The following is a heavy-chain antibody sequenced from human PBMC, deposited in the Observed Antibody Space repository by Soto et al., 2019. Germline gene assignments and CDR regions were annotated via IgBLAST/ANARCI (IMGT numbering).Heavy chain of an antibody. CDR1: GFTFSSYA. D-gene: IGHD3-9*01. CDR3: ARDDDLLTDYYNETRDY. Sequence: QVQLVESGGGVVQPGRSLRLSCAASGFTFSSYAMHWVRQAPGKGLEWVAVISYDGSNKYYADSVKGRFTISTDNSKNTLYLQMNSLRAEDTAVYYCARDDDLLTDYYNETRDYWGQGTLVTVSS. CDR2: ISYDGSNK. J-gene: IGHJ4*02. V-gene: IGHV3-30-3*01.